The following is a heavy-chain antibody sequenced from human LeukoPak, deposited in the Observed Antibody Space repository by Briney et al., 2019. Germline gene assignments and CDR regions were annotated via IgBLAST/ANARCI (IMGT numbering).Heavy chain of an antibody. CDR3: ARGSCSSTSCYYYFDY. CDR2: IYYSGST. Sequence: PSETLSLTCTVSGGSISSYYWSWIRQPPGKGLEWIGYIYYSGSTNSHPSLKSRVTISPDTSKNQFSLKLSSVTAADTAVYYCARGSCSSTSCYYYFDYWGQGTLVTVSS. V-gene: IGHV4-59*01. D-gene: IGHD2-2*01. CDR1: GGSISSYY. J-gene: IGHJ4*02.